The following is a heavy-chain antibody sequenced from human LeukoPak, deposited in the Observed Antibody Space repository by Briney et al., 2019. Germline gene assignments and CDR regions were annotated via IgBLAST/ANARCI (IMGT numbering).Heavy chain of an antibody. CDR2: INTNTGNP. V-gene: IGHV7-4-1*02. CDR3: ARTLTYCTNGVCYKSYYGMDV. D-gene: IGHD2-8*01. Sequence: SVKVSCKASGYTFTSYAMNWVRQAPGQGLEWMGWINTNTGNPTYAQGFTGRFVFSLDTSVSTAYLQISSLKAEDTAVYYCARTLTYCTNGVCYKSYYGMDVWGQGTTVTVSS. CDR1: GYTFTSYA. J-gene: IGHJ6*02.